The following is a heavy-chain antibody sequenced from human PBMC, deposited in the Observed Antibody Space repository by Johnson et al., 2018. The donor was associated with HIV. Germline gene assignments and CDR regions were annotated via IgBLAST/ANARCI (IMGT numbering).Heavy chain of an antibody. CDR1: GFTFDDYG. CDR3: ARALLSASTIGAFDI. D-gene: IGHD5-24*01. CDR2: INWNGAIT. Sequence: VQLVESGGGLVQPGGTLRLSCVVSGFTFDDYGMTWVRQAPGKGLEWVSRINWNGAITAYADSVKGRFTISRDNSKNTLHLQMNSLRAEDTAVYYCARALLSASTIGAFDIWGQGTMVTVSS. J-gene: IGHJ3*02. V-gene: IGHV3-20*04.